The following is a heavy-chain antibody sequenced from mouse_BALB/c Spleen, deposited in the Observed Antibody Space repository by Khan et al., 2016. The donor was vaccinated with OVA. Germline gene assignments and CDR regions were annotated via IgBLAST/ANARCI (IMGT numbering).Heavy chain of an antibody. V-gene: IGHV2-6-1*01. CDR3: ARQIVPGYFDV. Sequence: QVQLQQSGPGLVAPSQSLSITCTISGFSLTSYGIHWVRQPPGKGLEWLVVIWSDGKTTYNSALKSRLNIIKDNSKSQVFLKLNSLQTDDTAMYYCARQIVPGYFDVWGAGTTVTVSS. J-gene: IGHJ1*01. CDR2: IWSDGKT. CDR1: GFSLTSYG.